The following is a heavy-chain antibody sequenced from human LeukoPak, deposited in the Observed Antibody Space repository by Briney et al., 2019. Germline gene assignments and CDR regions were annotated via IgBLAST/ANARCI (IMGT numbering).Heavy chain of an antibody. J-gene: IGHJ4*02. Sequence: ASVKVSCKASGYTFTGYYMHWVRQAAGQGLEWMGWINPNSGGTNYARKFQGRGTMTRDTSISTAYMELSRLRSDDTAVYYCARAWFGDHILDWGQGTLVTVSS. CDR2: INPNSGGT. CDR3: ARAWFGDHILD. CDR1: GYTFTGYY. V-gene: IGHV1-2*02. D-gene: IGHD3-10*01.